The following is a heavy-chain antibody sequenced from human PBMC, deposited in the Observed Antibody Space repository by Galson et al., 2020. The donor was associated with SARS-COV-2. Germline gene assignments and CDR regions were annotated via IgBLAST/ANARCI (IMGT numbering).Heavy chain of an antibody. Sequence: SETLCLTRTVTRGPISSYEWSWNRQPPGKGLEWLGYIYYSGSTNSNPSLKSRVTISVDTSKNQFSLKLSSVTAADTAVYYCARGFDPWGQGTLVTVSS. V-gene: IGHV4-59*01. CDR1: RGPISSYE. CDR2: IYYSGST. J-gene: IGHJ5*02. CDR3: ARGFDP.